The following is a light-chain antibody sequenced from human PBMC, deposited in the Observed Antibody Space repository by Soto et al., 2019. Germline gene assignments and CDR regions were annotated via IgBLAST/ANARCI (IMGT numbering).Light chain of an antibody. CDR3: SSDAGSNNVV. CDR2: EVS. CDR1: SSDVGGYNY. J-gene: IGLJ2*01. Sequence: QSALTQPPSASGSPGQSVTISCTGTSSDVGGYNYVSWYQQHPGKAPKLMIYEVSKRPSGVPDRFSGSKSGNTASLTVSGLQADDEADYYCSSDAGSNNVVFGGGTQLTVL. V-gene: IGLV2-8*01.